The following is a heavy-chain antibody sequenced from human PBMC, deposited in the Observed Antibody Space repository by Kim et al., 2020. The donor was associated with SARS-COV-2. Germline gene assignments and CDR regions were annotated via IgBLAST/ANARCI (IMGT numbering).Heavy chain of an antibody. D-gene: IGHD2-8*01. V-gene: IGHV3-15*01. CDR1: GFTFSNAG. CDR3: TTATGACTRDY. Sequence: GGSLRLSCAASGFTFSNAGMSWVRQAGEGLEGGGRFKSKTGGWTTDYAAPVQGRFTISRDDSKNTLYLQMNSMKTEDRAVYYWTTATGACTRDYWGQGTLVTVSP. CDR2: FKSKTGGWTT. J-gene: IGHJ4*02.